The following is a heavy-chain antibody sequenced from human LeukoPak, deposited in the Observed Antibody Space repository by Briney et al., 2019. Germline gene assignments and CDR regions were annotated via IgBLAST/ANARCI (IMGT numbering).Heavy chain of an antibody. V-gene: IGHV3-21*01. D-gene: IGHD3-3*01. CDR3: ARVLDFWSGYRTTNRGNYYMDV. CDR1: GFTFSSYS. J-gene: IGHJ6*03. CDR2: ISSSSSYI. Sequence: GGSLRLSCAASGFTFSSYSMNWVRQAPGKGLEWVSSISSSSSYIYYADSVKGRFTISRDNAKNSLYLQMNSLRAEDTAVYYCARVLDFWSGYRTTNRGNYYMDVWGKGTTVTVSS.